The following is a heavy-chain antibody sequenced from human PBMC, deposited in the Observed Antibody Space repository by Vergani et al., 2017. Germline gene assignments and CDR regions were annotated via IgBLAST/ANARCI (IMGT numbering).Heavy chain of an antibody. J-gene: IGHJ4*02. V-gene: IGHV4-59*01. CDR3: ARGGMRYCSSTSCPSFDY. Sequence: QVQLQESGPGLVKPSETLSLTCTVSGGSISSYYWSWIRQPPGKGLEWIGYIYYSRSTNYNPSLKSRVTISVDTSKNQFSLKLSSVTAADTAVYYCARGGMRYCSSTSCPSFDYWGQGTLVTVSS. CDR2: IYYSRST. CDR1: GGSISSYY. D-gene: IGHD2-2*01.